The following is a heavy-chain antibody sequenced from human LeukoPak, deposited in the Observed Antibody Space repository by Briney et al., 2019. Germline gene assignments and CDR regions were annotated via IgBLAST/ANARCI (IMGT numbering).Heavy chain of an antibody. V-gene: IGHV3-23*01. CDR3: AKKTSVFVEWLGTPNWYFDL. CDR2: ISGSGGST. D-gene: IGHD5-12*01. J-gene: IGHJ2*01. CDR1: GFTFSNYA. Sequence: PGGSLRLSCAASGFTFSNYAMSWVRQAPGKGLEWVSTISGSGGSTYYADSVKGRFTISRDNSKNTLYLQMNSLRAEDTAVYYCAKKTSVFVEWLGTPNWYFDLWGRGTLVTVSS.